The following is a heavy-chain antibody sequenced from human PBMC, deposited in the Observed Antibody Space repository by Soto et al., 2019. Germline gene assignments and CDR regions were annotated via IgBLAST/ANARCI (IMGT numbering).Heavy chain of an antibody. Sequence: QVQLVQSGAEVKKPGASVKVSCKASGYTFSSHDINWVRQAPGRGLEWMGWMNPNSGHTGDAQKFQGRVTMTRDTSITTAYMELRSLRSEDTAVYFCARSGYDYGNFDCWGQGTLVTVSS. D-gene: IGHD5-18*01. V-gene: IGHV1-8*01. J-gene: IGHJ4*02. CDR1: GYTFSSHD. CDR3: ARSGYDYGNFDC. CDR2: MNPNSGHT.